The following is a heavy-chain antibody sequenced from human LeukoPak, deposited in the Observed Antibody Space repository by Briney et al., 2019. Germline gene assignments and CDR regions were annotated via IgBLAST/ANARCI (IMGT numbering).Heavy chain of an antibody. Sequence: ASVKVSCKASGYTFTSYYMHWVRQAPGQGLEWMGIINPSGGSTSYAQKFQGRVTMTRDTSTSTVYMELSSLRSEDTAVYYCARVSYSRIADDAFDIWGQGTMVTVSS. V-gene: IGHV1-46*01. CDR3: ARVSYSRIADDAFDI. D-gene: IGHD6-13*01. J-gene: IGHJ3*02. CDR2: INPSGGST. CDR1: GYTFTSYY.